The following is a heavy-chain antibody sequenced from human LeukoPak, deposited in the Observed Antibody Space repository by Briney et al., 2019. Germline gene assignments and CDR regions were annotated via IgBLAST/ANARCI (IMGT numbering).Heavy chain of an antibody. D-gene: IGHD3-10*01. CDR3: ARDHSYYFGSQTSTLDV. CDR1: GASISTGGYY. CDR2: IYYTGSI. V-gene: IGHV4-31*03. Sequence: NASETLSLTCTFSGASISTGGYYWTWIRQPPGEGLEWIGYIYYTGSIDYNPSLKTRLSISLDTSKNQFSLKLTSVTAADTAVYYCARDHSYYFGSQTSTLDVWSQGTAVTVSS. J-gene: IGHJ6*02.